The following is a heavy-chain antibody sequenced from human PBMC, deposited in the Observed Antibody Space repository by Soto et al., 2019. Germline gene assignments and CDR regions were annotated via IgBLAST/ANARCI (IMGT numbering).Heavy chain of an antibody. D-gene: IGHD3-22*01. CDR2: ISSSSSYI. CDR3: ASFDSSGYSFPY. Sequence: GGSLRLSCAASGFTFSSYSMNWVRQAPGKGLEWVSSISSSSSYIYYADSVKGRFTISRDNAKDSLYLQMNSLRAEDTAVYYCASFDSSGYSFPYWGQGTLVTVSS. CDR1: GFTFSSYS. J-gene: IGHJ4*02. V-gene: IGHV3-21*01.